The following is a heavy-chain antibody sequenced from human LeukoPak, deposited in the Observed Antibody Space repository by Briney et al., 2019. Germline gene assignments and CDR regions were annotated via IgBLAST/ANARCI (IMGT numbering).Heavy chain of an antibody. J-gene: IGHJ6*02. D-gene: IGHD6-13*01. CDR3: ARALYSSSWYPPLYYYYGMDV. CDR1: GFTFSSYW. V-gene: IGHV3-7*05. Sequence: PGGSLRLSCAASGFTFSSYWMRWVRQAPGKGLEWVANIKQDGSEKYYVDSVKGRFTISRDNAKNSLCLQMNSLRAEDTAVYYCARALYSSSWYPPLYYYYGMDVWGQGTTVTVSS. CDR2: IKQDGSEK.